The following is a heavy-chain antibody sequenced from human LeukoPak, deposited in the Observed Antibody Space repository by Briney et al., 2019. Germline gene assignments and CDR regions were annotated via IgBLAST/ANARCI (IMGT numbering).Heavy chain of an antibody. CDR1: GFTFSSYA. D-gene: IGHD3-10*01. J-gene: IGHJ6*02. V-gene: IGHV3-23*01. CDR2: ISGSGGST. CDR3: AKDYGSGSYIYGMDV. Sequence: GGSLRLSCAASGFTFSSYAMSWVRQAPGKGLEWVSAISGSGGSTYYADSVKGRFTISRDNTKNTLYLQMNSLRDEDTAVYYCAKDYGSGSYIYGMDVWGQGTTVTVSS.